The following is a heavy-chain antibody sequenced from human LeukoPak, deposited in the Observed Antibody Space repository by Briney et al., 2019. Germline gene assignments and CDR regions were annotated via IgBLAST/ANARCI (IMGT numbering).Heavy chain of an antibody. J-gene: IGHJ4*02. CDR3: ARGGSGYVGSSDSDY. CDR1: GFPYSDYY. D-gene: IGHD3-3*01. CDR2: INQDGTEK. V-gene: IGHV3-7*01. Sequence: GGSLRLSYAVSGFPYSDYYMSWVRQAPGKGREWVVNINQDGTEKYYVDSVKGRFTISRDNAKDPLYLQMRSLRAEAAAVIYCARGGSGYVGSSDSDYWGQGTLVTVSS.